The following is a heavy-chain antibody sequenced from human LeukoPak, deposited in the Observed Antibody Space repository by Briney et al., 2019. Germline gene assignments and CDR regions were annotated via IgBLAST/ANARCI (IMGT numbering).Heavy chain of an antibody. CDR1: GGSISSSSYY. CDR2: IYYSGST. CDR3: ARRGGDSSNWFDP. D-gene: IGHD2-21*02. J-gene: IGHJ5*02. Sequence: PSETLSLTCTVSGGSISSSSYYWGWIRQPPGKGLEWIGSIYYSGSTYYNPSLKSRVTISVDTSKNQFSLKLNSVTAADTAVYYCARRGGDSSNWFDPWGQGTLVTVSS. V-gene: IGHV4-39*07.